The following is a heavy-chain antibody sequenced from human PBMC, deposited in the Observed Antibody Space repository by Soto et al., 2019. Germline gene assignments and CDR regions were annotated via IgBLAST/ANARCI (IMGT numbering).Heavy chain of an antibody. Sequence: QVQLVESGGGVVQPGRSLRLSCAAAGFTFSSYGMHWVRQAPGKGLEWVAIISYAGSNKYYADSVRGRVTISRDNSKNTLYLQMNSLRAEDTAVYFCAKAQGHIQFFEYVCDYWGQGTLVTVSS. CDR3: AKAQGHIQFFEYVCDY. J-gene: IGHJ4*02. CDR2: ISYAGSNK. CDR1: GFTFSSYG. D-gene: IGHD3-3*01. V-gene: IGHV3-30*18.